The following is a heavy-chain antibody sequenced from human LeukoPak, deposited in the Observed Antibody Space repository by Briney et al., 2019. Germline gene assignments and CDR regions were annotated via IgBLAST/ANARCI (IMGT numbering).Heavy chain of an antibody. Sequence: GGSLRLSCAASGFTFSSYEMNWVRQAPGKGLEWVSYISSSGSTIYYADSVKGRFTISRDNAKNSLYLQMNSLRAEDTAVYYCARRPRRYSYGYWDYWGQGTLVTVSS. D-gene: IGHD5-18*01. CDR1: GFTFSSYE. J-gene: IGHJ4*02. CDR3: ARRPRRYSYGYWDY. V-gene: IGHV3-48*03. CDR2: ISSSGSTI.